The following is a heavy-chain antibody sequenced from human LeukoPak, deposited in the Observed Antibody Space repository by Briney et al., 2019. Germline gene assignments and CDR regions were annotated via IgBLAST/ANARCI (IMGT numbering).Heavy chain of an antibody. CDR2: ISSSSYI. V-gene: IGHV3-48*02. Sequence: PGGSLRLSCADPRFTFSIYSRDRVRQAPGKGLEWVSYISSSSYIYYADSVKGRFTISRDNDKNSVYLQMNSLRDEDTAVYYCARVYRSGYSGLYGGRETLVTVSS. CDR3: ARVYRSGYSGLY. J-gene: IGHJ4*02. CDR1: RFTFSIYS. D-gene: IGHD6-19*01.